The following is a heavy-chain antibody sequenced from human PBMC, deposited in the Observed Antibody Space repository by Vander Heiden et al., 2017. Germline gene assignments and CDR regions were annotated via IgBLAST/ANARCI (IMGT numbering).Heavy chain of an antibody. CDR3: ARDLRGSSGSDYMGPGGY. Sequence: QVQLVQSGAEVKNPGAPVKVACNASGFTFTSSGISWVRQAPGQGLEWMGWISVYNGNTKYVQNLQGRVTMTTDTSTSTAYMELRSLRSDDTAVYYCARDLRGSSGSDYMGPGGYWGQGTLVTVSS. CDR2: ISVYNGNT. J-gene: IGHJ4*02. CDR1: GFTFTSSG. V-gene: IGHV1-18*01. D-gene: IGHD6-19*01.